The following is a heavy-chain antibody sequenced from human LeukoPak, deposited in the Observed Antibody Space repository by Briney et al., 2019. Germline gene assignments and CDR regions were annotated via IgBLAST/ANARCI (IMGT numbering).Heavy chain of an antibody. CDR1: GFTFSSYA. V-gene: IGHV3-30-3*01. D-gene: IGHD5-18*01. CDR2: ISYDGSNK. Sequence: PGRSLRLSCAASGFTFSSYATHWVRQAPGKGLEWVAVISYDGSNKYYADSVKGRFTISRDNSKNTLYLQMNSLRAEDTAVYYCARESLDTAMARGAFDIWGQGTMVTVSS. CDR3: ARESLDTAMARGAFDI. J-gene: IGHJ3*02.